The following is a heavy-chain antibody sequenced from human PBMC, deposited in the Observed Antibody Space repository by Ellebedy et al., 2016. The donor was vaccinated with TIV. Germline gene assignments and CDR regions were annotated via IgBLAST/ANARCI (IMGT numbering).Heavy chain of an antibody. D-gene: IGHD6-13*01. CDR1: GFTFSNFA. V-gene: IGHV3-23*01. Sequence: PGGSLRLSCEASGFTFSNFAMSWVRQAPGKGLEWVSHISSREYGGGTYYADSVKGRFTMSRDNSKNTLYLQMNSLRAEDTAVYYCAKSSVAATACFDHWGQGTLVTVSS. J-gene: IGHJ4*02. CDR2: ISSREYGGGT. CDR3: AKSSVAATACFDH.